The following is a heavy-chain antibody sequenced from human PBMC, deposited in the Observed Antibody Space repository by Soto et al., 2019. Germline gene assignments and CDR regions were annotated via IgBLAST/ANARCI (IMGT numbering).Heavy chain of an antibody. CDR1: GGTFSSYA. CDR2: IIPIFGTA. D-gene: IGHD3-10*01. Sequence: QVQLVQSGAEVKKPGSSVKVSCKASGGTFSSYAISWVRQAPGQGLEWMGGIIPIFGTANYAQKFQGRVTITADESTSTAYTELSSLRSEDTAVYYCARDMVRGVQFGWFDPWGQGTLVTVSS. CDR3: ARDMVRGVQFGWFDP. V-gene: IGHV1-69*01. J-gene: IGHJ5*02.